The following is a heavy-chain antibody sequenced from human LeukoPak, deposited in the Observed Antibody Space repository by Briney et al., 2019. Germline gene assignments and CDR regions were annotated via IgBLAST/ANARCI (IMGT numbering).Heavy chain of an antibody. J-gene: IGHJ6*02. CDR1: GYTFTSYG. V-gene: IGHV1-18*01. Sequence: ASVKVSCKASGYTFTSYGISWVRQAPGQGLEWMGWISAYNGNTNYAQKLQGRVTMTTDTSTSTAYMELRSLRSDDTAVYYCARSMPPYGYYYYGMDVWGQGTTVTVSS. D-gene: IGHD2-2*01. CDR3: ARSMPPYGYYYYGMDV. CDR2: ISAYNGNT.